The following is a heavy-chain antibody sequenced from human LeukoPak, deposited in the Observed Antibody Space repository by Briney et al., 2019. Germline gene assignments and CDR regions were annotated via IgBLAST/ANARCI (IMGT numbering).Heavy chain of an antibody. CDR3: AKDLTDDSSGYYGY. CDR2: ISHDGSNK. J-gene: IGHJ4*02. CDR1: GFTFSSYG. V-gene: IGHV3-30*18. Sequence: GGSLRLSCAASGFTFSSYGMHWVRQAPGKGLEWVAVISHDGSNKCYADSVKGRFTISRDNSKNTLYLQMNSLRAEDTAVYYCAKDLTDDSSGYYGYWGQGTLVTVSS. D-gene: IGHD3-22*01.